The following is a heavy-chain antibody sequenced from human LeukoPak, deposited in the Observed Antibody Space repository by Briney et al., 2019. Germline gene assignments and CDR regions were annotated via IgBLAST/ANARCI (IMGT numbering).Heavy chain of an antibody. CDR1: EFTVSSNC. CDR2: IYSGGST. V-gene: IGHV3-53*01. CDR3: ARGGYSYGVDY. D-gene: IGHD5-18*01. J-gene: IGHJ4*02. Sequence: PGGSLRLSCAASEFTVSSNCMSWVRQAPGKGLEWVSVIYSGGSTYYADSVKGRFTISRDNSKNTLYLQMNSLRAEDTAVYYCARGGYSYGVDYWGQGTLVTVSS.